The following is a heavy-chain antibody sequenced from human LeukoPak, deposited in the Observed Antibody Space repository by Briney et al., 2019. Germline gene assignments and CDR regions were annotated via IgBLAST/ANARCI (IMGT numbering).Heavy chain of an antibody. CDR1: GFTFSSYA. CDR3: ARTYDFGIGPPGDAFDN. V-gene: IGHV3-48*01. CDR2: IRGRSDTT. Sequence: GGSLRLSCAASGFTFSSYAMNWLRQAPGKGLEWIAFIRGRSDTTYYADSVQGRFTISRDNAEDSAYLQMNSLRVEDTAVYYCARTYDFGIGPPGDAFDNWGQGTLVTVFS. D-gene: IGHD3-3*01. J-gene: IGHJ3*02.